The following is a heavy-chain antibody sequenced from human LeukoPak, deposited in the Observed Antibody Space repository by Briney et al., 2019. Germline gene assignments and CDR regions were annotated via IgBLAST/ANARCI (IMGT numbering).Heavy chain of an antibody. V-gene: IGHV1-69*01. CDR1: GGTFSSYA. D-gene: IGHD2-21*01. J-gene: IGHJ6*02. CDR2: IIPIFGTA. CDR3: AGGDSGEYYYYGMDV. Sequence: GSSVKVSCKASGGTFSSYAICWVRQAPGQGLEWMGGIIPIFGTANYAQKFQGRVTITADESTSTAYMELSSLRSEDTAVYYCAGGDSGEYYYYGMDVWGQGTTVTVSS.